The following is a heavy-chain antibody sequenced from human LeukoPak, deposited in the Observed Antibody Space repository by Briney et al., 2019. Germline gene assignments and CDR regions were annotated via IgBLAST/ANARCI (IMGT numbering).Heavy chain of an antibody. D-gene: IGHD6-13*01. V-gene: IGHV1-69*04. CDR2: IIPILGIA. CDR1: GYTFTSYG. Sequence: GASVKVSCKASGYTFTSYGISWVRQAPGQGLEWMGRIIPILGIANYAQKFQGRVTITADKSTSTAYMELSSLRSEDTAVYYCARASGIAAAAHFDYWGQGTLVTVSS. J-gene: IGHJ4*02. CDR3: ARASGIAAAAHFDY.